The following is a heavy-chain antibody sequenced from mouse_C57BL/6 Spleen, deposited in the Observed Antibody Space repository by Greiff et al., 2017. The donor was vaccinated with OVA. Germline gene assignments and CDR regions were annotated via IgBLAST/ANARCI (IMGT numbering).Heavy chain of an antibody. CDR3: ARELGPAWFAY. J-gene: IGHJ3*01. CDR1: GYTFTSYW. V-gene: IGHV1-69*01. Sequence: QVQLQQPGAELVMPGASVKLSCKASGYTFTSYWMHWVKQRPGQGLEWIGEIDPSDSYTNYNQKFKGKSTLTVDKSSSTAYMQLSSLTSEDSAVYYCARELGPAWFAYWGQGTLVTVSA. CDR2: IDPSDSYT. D-gene: IGHD4-1*01.